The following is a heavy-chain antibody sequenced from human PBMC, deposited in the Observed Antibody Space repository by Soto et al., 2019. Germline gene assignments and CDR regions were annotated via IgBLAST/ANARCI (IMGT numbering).Heavy chain of an antibody. CDR1: GFTFSSYA. J-gene: IGHJ4*02. Sequence: GGSLRLSCAASGFTFSSYAMHWVRQAPGKGLEWVAVISYDGSNKYYADSVKGRFTISRDNSKNTLYLQMNSLRAEDTAVYYCARAPTYYYGSGYLDYWGQGTLVTVSS. D-gene: IGHD3-10*01. CDR3: ARAPTYYYGSGYLDY. V-gene: IGHV3-30-3*01. CDR2: ISYDGSNK.